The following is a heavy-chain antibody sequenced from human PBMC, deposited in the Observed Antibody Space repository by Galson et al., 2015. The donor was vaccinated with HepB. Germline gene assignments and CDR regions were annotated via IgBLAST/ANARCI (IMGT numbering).Heavy chain of an antibody. V-gene: IGHV1-2*04. D-gene: IGHD3-16*01. Sequence: SVKVSCKASGYTFTGYYMHWVRQAPGQGLEWMGWINPNSGGTNYAQKFQGWVTMTRDTSISTAYMELSRLRSDDTAVYYCAIIEGGKKYGMDVWGQGTTVTVSS. CDR3: AIIEGGKKYGMDV. J-gene: IGHJ6*02. CDR1: GYTFTGYY. CDR2: INPNSGGT.